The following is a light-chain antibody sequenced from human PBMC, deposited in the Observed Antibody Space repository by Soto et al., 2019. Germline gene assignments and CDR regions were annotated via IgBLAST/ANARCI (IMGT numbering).Light chain of an antibody. J-gene: IGKJ1*01. CDR3: QQSYSTTQP. CDR1: QGISSW. V-gene: IGKV1-12*01. CDR2: AAS. Sequence: AHSVSASVVNSVFINCRASQGISSWLAWYQQKPGKAPKLLIYAASSLQSGVPSRFSGSGSGTDFTLTISMLQPEDFATYYCQQSYSTTQPFGQGSKVEIK.